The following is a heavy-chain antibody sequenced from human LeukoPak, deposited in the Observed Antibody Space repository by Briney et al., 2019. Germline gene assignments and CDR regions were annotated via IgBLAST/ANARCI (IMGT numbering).Heavy chain of an antibody. J-gene: IGHJ6*04. V-gene: IGHV3-30*04. D-gene: IGHD3-10*01. Sequence: GRSLRLSCAASGFTFSSYAMHWVRQAPGKGLEWVAVISYDGSNKYYADSVKGRFTISRDNSKNTLYLQMNSLRAEDTAVYYCARDRLVTMVRGADIRHYYYGMDVWGKGTTVTVSS. CDR1: GFTFSSYA. CDR2: ISYDGSNK. CDR3: ARDRLVTMVRGADIRHYYYGMDV.